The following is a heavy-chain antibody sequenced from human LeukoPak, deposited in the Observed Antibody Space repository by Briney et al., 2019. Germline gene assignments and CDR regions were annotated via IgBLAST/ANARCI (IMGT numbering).Heavy chain of an antibody. V-gene: IGHV4-4*07. J-gene: IGHJ4*02. D-gene: IGHD3-3*01. CDR3: ARGANDFWSGYYFGY. CDR2: IYTSGST. Sequence: PSETLSLTCTVSGGSISSYYWSWIRQPAGKGLEWIGRIYTSGSTNYNPSLKSRVTMSVDTSKNQFSQKLSSVTAADTAVYYCARGANDFWSGYYFGYWGQGTLVTVSS. CDR1: GGSISSYY.